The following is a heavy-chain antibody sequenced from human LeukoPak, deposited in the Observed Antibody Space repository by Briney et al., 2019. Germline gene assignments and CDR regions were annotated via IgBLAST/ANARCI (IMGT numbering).Heavy chain of an antibody. CDR1: GGTFSSYA. Sequence: SVKVSCKASGGTFSSYAISWVRQAPGQGLEWMGRIIPILGIANYAQKFQGRVTITADKSTSTAYMELSSLRSEDTAVYYCARDELTRPFDYWGQGTLVTVSS. CDR2: IIPILGIA. V-gene: IGHV1-69*04. CDR3: ARDELTRPFDY. D-gene: IGHD1-26*01. J-gene: IGHJ4*02.